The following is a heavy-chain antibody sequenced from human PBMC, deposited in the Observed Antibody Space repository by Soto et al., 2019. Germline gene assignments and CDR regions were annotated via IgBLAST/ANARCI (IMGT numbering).Heavy chain of an antibody. CDR3: ARLVGNSWLDY. D-gene: IGHD6-13*01. CDR1: GFAFSRQG. Sequence: GGFMRLSCAASGFAFSRQGMHWVRQAPGKGLEWVSYISSSSSTIYYADSVKSRMTINPDTSKNQFSLQLNSVTPEDTAVYYCARLVGNSWLDYWGQGTLVTVSS. V-gene: IGHV3-48*01. CDR2: ISSSSSTI. J-gene: IGHJ4*02.